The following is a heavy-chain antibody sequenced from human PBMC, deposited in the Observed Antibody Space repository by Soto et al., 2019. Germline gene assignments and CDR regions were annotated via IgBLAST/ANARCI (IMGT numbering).Heavy chain of an antibody. CDR2: IYHSGST. CDR1: GGSISSSNW. Sequence: SETLSLTCAVSGGSISSSNWWSWVRQPPGKELEWIGEIYHSGSTNYNPSLKSRVTISVDKSKNQFSLKLSSVTAVDTAVYYCARVWTTVTNWFDPWGQGTLVTVSS. D-gene: IGHD4-17*01. V-gene: IGHV4-4*02. J-gene: IGHJ5*02. CDR3: ARVWTTVTNWFDP.